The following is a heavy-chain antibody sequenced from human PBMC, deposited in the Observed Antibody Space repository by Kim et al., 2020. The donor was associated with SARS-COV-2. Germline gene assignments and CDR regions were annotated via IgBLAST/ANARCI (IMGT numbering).Heavy chain of an antibody. CDR2: INHSGST. CDR3: ARGSRAAAGPRIHYYYYYGMDV. V-gene: IGHV4-34*01. J-gene: IGHJ6*02. D-gene: IGHD6-13*01. Sequence: SETLSLTCAVYGGSFSGYYWSWIRQPPGKGLEWIGEINHSGSTNYNPSLKSRVTISVDTSKNQFSLKLSSVTAADTAVYYCARGSRAAAGPRIHYYYYYGMDVWGQGTTVTVSS. CDR1: GGSFSGYY.